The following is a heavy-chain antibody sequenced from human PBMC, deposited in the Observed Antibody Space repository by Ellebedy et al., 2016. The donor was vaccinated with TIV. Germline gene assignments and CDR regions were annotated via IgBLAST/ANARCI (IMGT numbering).Heavy chain of an antibody. V-gene: IGHV3-7*03. J-gene: IGHJ6*02. CDR3: VRDGAYGDYSPGYYGMDV. Sequence: GESLKISCAASAFSFRSYWMSWVRQAPGKGLEWVANINQDGSRIYYVDSVKGRFTISRDNAKNSVYLRMNTLRVEDTAVYHCVRDGAYGDYSPGYYGMDVWGQGTTVTVSS. CDR2: INQDGSRI. CDR1: AFSFRSYW. D-gene: IGHD3-22*01.